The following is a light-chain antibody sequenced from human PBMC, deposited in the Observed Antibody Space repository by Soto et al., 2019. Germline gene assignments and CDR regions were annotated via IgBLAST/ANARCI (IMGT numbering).Light chain of an antibody. J-gene: IGKJ2*01. Sequence: AIQMTQSPSSLSASVGDRVTITCRASQDIRKDLAWYQQKPGKAPQILIYGASTLQTGVASRFSGSGSATDFTLTISSLQTDDSAAYYCLQDYNYPFTFGQGTKVDIK. CDR1: QDIRKD. V-gene: IGKV1-6*01. CDR2: GAS. CDR3: LQDYNYPFT.